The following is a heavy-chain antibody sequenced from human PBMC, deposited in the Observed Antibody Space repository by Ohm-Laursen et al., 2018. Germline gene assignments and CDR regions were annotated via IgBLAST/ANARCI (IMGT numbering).Heavy chain of an antibody. CDR1: GFSFSNAW. V-gene: IGHV3-15*01. D-gene: IGHD6-19*01. Sequence: SLRLSCAASGFSFSNAWMTWVRQAPGMGLEWVGRIKTKSDGVTTDYAAPVKGRFTISRDDSKNTLDLQMNSLKTEDTAVYFCSTGGSGWPGKDEYWGQGTLVTVSS. J-gene: IGHJ4*02. CDR3: STGGSGWPGKDEY. CDR2: IKTKSDGVTT.